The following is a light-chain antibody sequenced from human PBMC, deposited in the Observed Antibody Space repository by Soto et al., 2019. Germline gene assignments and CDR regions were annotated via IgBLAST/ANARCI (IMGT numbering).Light chain of an antibody. CDR3: QQYGSSPST. Sequence: ESVLTQSPGTLSLSPGERATLSCRASQSVSSSYLAWYQQKPGQAPRLLIYGASSRDTGIPDRFSGSGSRTDFTLTISRLEPEDFAVYYCQQYGSSPSTFGGGTKVVIK. J-gene: IGKJ4*01. V-gene: IGKV3-20*01. CDR2: GAS. CDR1: QSVSSSY.